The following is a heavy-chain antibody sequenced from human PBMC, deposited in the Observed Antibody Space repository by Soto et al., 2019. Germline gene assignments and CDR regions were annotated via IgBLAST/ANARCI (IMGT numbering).Heavy chain of an antibody. CDR3: ARDDLRGYSYATYYYYGMDV. Sequence: SETLSLTCTVSGGSISSYYWSWIRQPPGKRLEWIGYIYYSESTNYNPSLKSRVTISVDTSKNQFSLKLSSVTAADTAVYYCARDDLRGYSYATYYYYGMDVWGQGTTVTVSS. D-gene: IGHD5-18*01. CDR2: IYYSEST. CDR1: GGSISSYY. V-gene: IGHV4-59*01. J-gene: IGHJ6*02.